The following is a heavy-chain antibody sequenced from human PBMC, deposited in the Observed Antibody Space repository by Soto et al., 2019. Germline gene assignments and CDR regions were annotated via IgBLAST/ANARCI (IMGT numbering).Heavy chain of an antibody. CDR1: GYTFTNYA. D-gene: IGHD2-2*01. CDR3: ARVVVVPAAMGYYYYGMDV. Sequence: ASVKVSCKASGYTFTNYAINWVRQATGQGLEWMGWMSAYNGNTSYAQKLQGRVTMTTDTSTSTAYMELRSLRSDDTAVYYCARVVVVPAAMGYYYYGMDVWGQGTTVTVSS. J-gene: IGHJ6*02. V-gene: IGHV1-18*01. CDR2: MSAYNGNT.